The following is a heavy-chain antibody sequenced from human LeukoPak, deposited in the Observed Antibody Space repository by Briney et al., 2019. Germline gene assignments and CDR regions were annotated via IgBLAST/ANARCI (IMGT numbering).Heavy chain of an antibody. CDR3: ARGQYGDYVFDY. D-gene: IGHD4-17*01. J-gene: IGHJ4*02. CDR2: ISSSSSYI. Sequence: GGSLRLSCAASGFTFSSYAMTWVRQAPGKGLEWVSSISSSSSYIYYADSVKGRFTISRDNAKNSLYLQMNSLRAEDTAVYYCARGQYGDYVFDYWGQGTLVTVSS. CDR1: GFTFSSYA. V-gene: IGHV3-21*01.